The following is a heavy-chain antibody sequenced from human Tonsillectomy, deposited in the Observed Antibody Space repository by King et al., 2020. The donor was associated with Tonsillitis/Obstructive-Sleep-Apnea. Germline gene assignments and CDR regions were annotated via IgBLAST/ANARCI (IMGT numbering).Heavy chain of an antibody. Sequence: VQLVESGGGVVQPGRSLRLSCAASGFTFSSYAMHWVRQAPGKGLEWVAVISYDGSNKYYADSVKGRFTISRDNSKNTLYLQMNSLRAEDTAVYYCARGHHDYGSGSGYYYYYYMDVWGKGTTVTVSS. CDR1: GFTFSSYA. J-gene: IGHJ6*03. V-gene: IGHV3-30*01. CDR2: ISYDGSNK. CDR3: ARGHHDYGSGSGYYYYYYMDV. D-gene: IGHD3-10*01.